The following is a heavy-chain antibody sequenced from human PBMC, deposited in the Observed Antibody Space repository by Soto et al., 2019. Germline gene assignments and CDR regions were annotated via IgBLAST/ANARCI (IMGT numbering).Heavy chain of an antibody. J-gene: IGHJ5*02. CDR1: GYSISSGYY. D-gene: IGHD6-19*01. V-gene: IGHV4-38-2*02. CDR2: IYHSGST. Sequence: SETLSLTCAVSGYSISSGYYWGWIRQPPGKGLEWIGSIYHSGSTYYNPSLKSRVTISVDTSKNQFSLKLGSVTAADTAVYYCARDESSESWFDPWGQGTLVTVSS. CDR3: ARDESSESWFDP.